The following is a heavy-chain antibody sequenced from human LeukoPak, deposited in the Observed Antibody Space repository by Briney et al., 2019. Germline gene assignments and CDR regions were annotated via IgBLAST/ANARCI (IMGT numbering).Heavy chain of an antibody. Sequence: GRSLRLSCAASGFTFSSYGMHWVRQAPGKGLEWVAVIWYDGSNKYYADSVKGRFTISRDNSKSTLYLQMNSLRAEDTAVYYCAKDKSTPYDFWSGYYSSYFDYWGQGTLVTVSS. CDR2: IWYDGSNK. CDR1: GFTFSSYG. D-gene: IGHD3-3*01. V-gene: IGHV3-33*06. CDR3: AKDKSTPYDFWSGYYSSYFDY. J-gene: IGHJ4*02.